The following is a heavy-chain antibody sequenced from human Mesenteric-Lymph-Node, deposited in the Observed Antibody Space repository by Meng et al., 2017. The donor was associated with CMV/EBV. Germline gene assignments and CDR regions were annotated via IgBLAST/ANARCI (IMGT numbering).Heavy chain of an antibody. CDR3: ARPRVAGTAHFDS. J-gene: IGHJ4*02. CDR2: VNPNSGAT. D-gene: IGHD6-19*01. V-gene: IGHV1-2*02. Sequence: SVKVSCKASGYTFTAYYIHWVRQAPGQGLEWMGWVNPNSGATNYAQKFQGRVTMTRDTSISAAYMDLNSLTSDDTAVYYCARPRVAGTAHFDSWGQGTLVTVSS. CDR1: GYTFTAYY.